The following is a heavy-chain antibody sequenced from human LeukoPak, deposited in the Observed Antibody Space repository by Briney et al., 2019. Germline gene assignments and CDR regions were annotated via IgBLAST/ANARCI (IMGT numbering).Heavy chain of an antibody. V-gene: IGHV1-58*02. J-gene: IGHJ4*02. Sequence: SVKVSCKASGFTFSNSAIQWVRQARGQRLKWIGWIIVGSGRTHYTQNLQERVTITRDMSTNTAYMELSSLRSDDTAVYYCAAELYSGSYGRCCSFAFWGQGTQVTVSS. CDR3: AAELYSGSYGRCCSFAF. D-gene: IGHD1-26*01. CDR1: GFTFSNSA. CDR2: IIVGSGRT.